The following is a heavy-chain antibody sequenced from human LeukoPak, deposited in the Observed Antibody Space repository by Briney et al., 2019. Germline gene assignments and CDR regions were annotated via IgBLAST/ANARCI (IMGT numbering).Heavy chain of an antibody. D-gene: IGHD1-26*01. CDR2: ISYDGSNK. J-gene: IGHJ3*02. CDR1: GFTFSSYA. V-gene: IGHV3-30-3*01. Sequence: GGSLRLSCAASGFTFSSYAMRWVRQAPGKGLEWVAVISYDGSNKYYADSVKGRFTISRDNSKNTLYLQMNSLRAEDTAVYYCARQKEWELVGAFDIWGQGTMVTVSS. CDR3: ARQKEWELVGAFDI.